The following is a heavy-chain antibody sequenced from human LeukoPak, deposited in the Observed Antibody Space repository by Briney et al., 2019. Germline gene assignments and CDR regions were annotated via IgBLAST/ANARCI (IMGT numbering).Heavy chain of an antibody. Sequence: SETLSLTCTVSSASISSYYWSWIRQPPGKGLEWIGYIYYSGSTNYNPSLKSRVTISVDTSKNQFSLKLSSVTAADTAVYYCAREGGWSRWGYFDYWGQGTLVTVSS. J-gene: IGHJ4*02. CDR3: AREGGWSRWGYFDY. V-gene: IGHV4-59*01. CDR1: SASISSYY. CDR2: IYYSGST. D-gene: IGHD6-19*01.